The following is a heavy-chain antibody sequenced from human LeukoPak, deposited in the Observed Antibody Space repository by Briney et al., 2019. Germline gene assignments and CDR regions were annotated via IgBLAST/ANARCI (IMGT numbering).Heavy chain of an antibody. Sequence: ASVKVSCKASGYTFTGYYMHWVRQAPGQGLEWMGWINPNSGGTNYAQKFQGRVTMTRDTSISTAYMELSRLRSDDTAVYYCARGYYGSGSYYAPFDYWGQGTLVTVSS. V-gene: IGHV1-2*02. D-gene: IGHD3-10*01. CDR2: INPNSGGT. CDR1: GYTFTGYY. CDR3: ARGYYGSGSYYAPFDY. J-gene: IGHJ4*02.